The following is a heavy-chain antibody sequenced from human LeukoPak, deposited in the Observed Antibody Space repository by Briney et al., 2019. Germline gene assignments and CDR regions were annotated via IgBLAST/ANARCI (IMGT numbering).Heavy chain of an antibody. CDR1: GFTFSSYG. D-gene: IGHD2-21*01. J-gene: IGHJ4*02. V-gene: IGHV3-30*02. Sequence: GGSLRLSRAASGFTFSSYGMHWVRQAPGKGLEWVAFIRYYGSNKYYADSVKGRFTISRDNSKNTLYLQMNSLRAEDTAVYYCAKDGRPIPLCYFDYWGQGTLVTVSS. CDR3: AKDGRPIPLCYFDY. CDR2: IRYYGSNK.